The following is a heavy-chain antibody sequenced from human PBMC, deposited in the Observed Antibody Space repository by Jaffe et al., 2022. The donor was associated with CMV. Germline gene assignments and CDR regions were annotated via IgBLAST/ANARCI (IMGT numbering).Heavy chain of an antibody. CDR1: GFTFSSYS. Sequence: EVQLVESGGGLVKPGGSLRLSCAASGFTFSSYSMNWVRQAPGKGLEWVSSISSSSSYIYYADSVKGRFTISRDNAKNSLYLQMNSLRAEDTAVYYCARDEGGIAAERPSFDYWGQGTLVTVSS. CDR3: ARDEGGIAAERPSFDY. D-gene: IGHD6-25*01. V-gene: IGHV3-21*01. J-gene: IGHJ4*02. CDR2: ISSSSSYI.